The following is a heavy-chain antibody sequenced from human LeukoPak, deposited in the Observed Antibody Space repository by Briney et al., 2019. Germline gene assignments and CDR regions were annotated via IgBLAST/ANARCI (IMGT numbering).Heavy chain of an antibody. CDR3: ARLDGTGRSQIMIDY. Sequence: ASVKVSCKASGYTFTSYDINWVRQATGQGLEWMGWMNPNSGNTGYAQKFQGRVTMTWDTSVNTAYLELGSLRSDDTAVYYCARLDGTGRSQIMIDYWGQGTLVTVSS. V-gene: IGHV1-8*01. D-gene: IGHD1-14*01. CDR1: GYTFTSYD. CDR2: MNPNSGNT. J-gene: IGHJ4*02.